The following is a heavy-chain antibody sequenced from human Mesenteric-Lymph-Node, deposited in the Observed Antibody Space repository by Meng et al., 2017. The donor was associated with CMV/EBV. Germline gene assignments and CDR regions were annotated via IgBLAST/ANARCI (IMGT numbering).Heavy chain of an antibody. CDR1: GSTLSTYW. CDR2: IKHDGSEK. V-gene: IGHV3-7*01. CDR3: AKGIYYYGMDV. Sequence: GGSLRLSCAASGSTLSTYWMSWVRQAPGKGLEWVASIKHDGSEKYYVDSVKGRFTVSRDNANNSLYVQMNSLRVDDTAVYYCAKGIYYYGMDVWGQGIRVTVSS. J-gene: IGHJ6*02.